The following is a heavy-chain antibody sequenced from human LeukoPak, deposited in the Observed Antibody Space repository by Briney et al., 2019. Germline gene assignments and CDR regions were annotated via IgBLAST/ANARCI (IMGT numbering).Heavy chain of an antibody. V-gene: IGHV3-7*05. Sequence: GGSLRLSCAAPGFTFSSYWMNWVRQAPGKGLEWVANIKQDGSEKYYVDSVKGRFTISRDNAKSSLYLQMNSLRVEDTAVYYCATSRTLDHWGQGTLVTISS. CDR2: IKQDGSEK. J-gene: IGHJ4*02. CDR3: ATSRTLDH. CDR1: GFTFSSYW.